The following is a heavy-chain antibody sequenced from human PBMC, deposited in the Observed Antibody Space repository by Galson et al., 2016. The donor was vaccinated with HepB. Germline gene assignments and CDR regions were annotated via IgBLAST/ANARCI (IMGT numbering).Heavy chain of an antibody. CDR1: GFTFSAYS. D-gene: IGHD5-18*01. CDR3: AKEWYSYGYRGFDS. V-gene: IGHV3-48*01. Sequence: SLRLSCAASGFTFSAYSMTWVRQAPGRGLEWVSSISSSSSSIYYAGSVKGRFTISRDNSKNTLYLQMNSLRAEDTALYYCAKEWYSYGYRGFDSWGQGTLVTVSS. J-gene: IGHJ4*02. CDR2: ISSSSSSI.